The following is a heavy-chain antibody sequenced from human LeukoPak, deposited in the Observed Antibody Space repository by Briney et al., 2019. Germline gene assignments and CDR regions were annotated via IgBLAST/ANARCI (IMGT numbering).Heavy chain of an antibody. J-gene: IGHJ4*02. Sequence: SETLSLTCTVSGGSISSYYWSWIRQPPGKGLEWIGYIYHSGSTDYNPSLKSRVTISVDTSKSQFSLKLTSVTAADTAVYYCATLATVVTAYYFDYWGQGTLVTVSS. D-gene: IGHD2-21*02. CDR1: GGSISSYY. CDR3: ATLATVVTAYYFDY. V-gene: IGHV4-59*08. CDR2: IYHSGST.